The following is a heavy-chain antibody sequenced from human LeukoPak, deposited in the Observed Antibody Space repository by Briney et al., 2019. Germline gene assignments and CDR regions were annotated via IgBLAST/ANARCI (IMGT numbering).Heavy chain of an antibody. D-gene: IGHD3-22*01. CDR3: ARIYYDSSGFHKSFDI. CDR2: IYPGDSDT. CDR1: GYSFTSYW. J-gene: IGHJ3*02. V-gene: IGHV5-51*01. Sequence: GESLKISCKGSGYSFTSYWIGWVRQMPGKGLEWMGIIYPGDSDTRYSPSFQGQVTISADESINTAYLQWSSLKASDTAMYYCARIYYDSSGFHKSFDIWGQGTMVTVSS.